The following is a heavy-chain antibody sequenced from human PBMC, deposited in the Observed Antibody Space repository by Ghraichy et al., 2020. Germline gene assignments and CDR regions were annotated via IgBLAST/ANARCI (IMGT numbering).Heavy chain of an antibody. CDR2: IYFGGNT. CDR3: ARRPAESHLGAFDI. CDR1: GVSVSSDRYY. V-gene: IGHV4-39*01. J-gene: IGHJ3*02. Sequence: SETLSLTCTVSGVSVSSDRYYWGWIRQPPGKGLEWVGSIYFGGNTYYNPSLTSRVTMDTSKNQFSLKLTSVTASDTAVYYCARRPAESHLGAFDIWGQGTMVTVS.